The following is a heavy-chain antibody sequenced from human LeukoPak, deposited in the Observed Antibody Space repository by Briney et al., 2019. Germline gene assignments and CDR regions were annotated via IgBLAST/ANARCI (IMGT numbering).Heavy chain of an antibody. CDR2: INHSGST. CDR1: GGSFSGYY. D-gene: IGHD5-18*01. Sequence: SETLSLTCAVYGGSFSGYYWSWIRQPPGKGLEWIGEINHSGSTNYNPSLKSRVTISVDTSKNQFSLKLSSVTAADTAVYYCARCGYSYYDAFDIWGQGTMVTVSS. J-gene: IGHJ3*02. V-gene: IGHV4-34*01. CDR3: ARCGYSYYDAFDI.